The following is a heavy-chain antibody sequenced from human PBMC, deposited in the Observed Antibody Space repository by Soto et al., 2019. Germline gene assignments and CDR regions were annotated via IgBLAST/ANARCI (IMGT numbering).Heavy chain of an antibody. Sequence: EVQLVESGGGLVKPGGSLRLSCAASGFTFSRHIMHWVRQAPGKGLEWIASISSTSTNIYYADSVKGRFIISRDNPKNSLYLQMNSLRAEDIAVYFCARGIASSSLVTFDVWGQGTIVTLSP. J-gene: IGHJ3*01. CDR3: ARGIASSSLVTFDV. D-gene: IGHD2-21*01. V-gene: IGHV3-21*02. CDR1: GFTFSRHI. CDR2: ISSTSTNI.